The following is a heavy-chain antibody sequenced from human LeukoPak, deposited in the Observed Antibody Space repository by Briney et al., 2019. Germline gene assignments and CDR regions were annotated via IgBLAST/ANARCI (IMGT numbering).Heavy chain of an antibody. J-gene: IGHJ4*02. CDR1: GFTISSNY. CDR3: ARDDGLFDY. CDR2: IYSGGDT. V-gene: IGHV3-53*01. Sequence: PGGSLRLSCAASGFTISSNYMNWVRQAPGKGLEWVSLIYSGGDTYYPDSVKGRFTISRDNPKNTLYLQMNSLRAEDTALYYCARDDGLFDYWGQGTLVTVSS.